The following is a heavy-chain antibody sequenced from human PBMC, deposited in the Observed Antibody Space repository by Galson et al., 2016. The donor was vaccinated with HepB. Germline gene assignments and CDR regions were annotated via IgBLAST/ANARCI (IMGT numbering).Heavy chain of an antibody. V-gene: IGHV3-11*06. D-gene: IGHD6-25*01. Sequence: SLRLSCAASGFTFSDFYMAWIRQAPGKGLEYVSHISSGGRDTNYADSVKGRFTISRDNAKKSLYLQMNSLRAEDTAVYYCARDRTSRAALDYWGQGTLVTASS. CDR2: ISSGGRDT. CDR1: GFTFSDFY. CDR3: ARDRTSRAALDY. J-gene: IGHJ4*02.